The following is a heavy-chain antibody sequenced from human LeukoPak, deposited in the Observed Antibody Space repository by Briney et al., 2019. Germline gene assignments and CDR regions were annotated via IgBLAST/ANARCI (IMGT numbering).Heavy chain of an antibody. D-gene: IGHD3-10*01. V-gene: IGHV3-21*01. CDR2: ISSGASDV. J-gene: IGHJ4*02. CDR1: GFTFDDYG. Sequence: PGGSLRLSCAASGFTFDDYGMSWVRQAPGKGLEWVSSISSGASDVYQADSVKGRFTISRDNAKNSLYLQMNSLRAEDTALYYCARGRGCSTMACYPDYWGQGTLVTVSS. CDR3: ARGRGCSTMACYPDY.